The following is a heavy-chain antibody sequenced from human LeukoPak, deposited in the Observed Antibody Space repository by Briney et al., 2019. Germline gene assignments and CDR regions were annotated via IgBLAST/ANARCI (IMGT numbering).Heavy chain of an antibody. V-gene: IGHV3-23*01. CDR3: AKIPWGEAGIPYP. J-gene: IGHJ5*02. D-gene: IGHD3-16*01. CDR2: ISASGSTT. Sequence: GGSLRLSCAASGFTFSNYAMSWVRQAPGKGLAWVSTISASGSTTYYADSVKGRFTISRDNSKNTLYLQINSLRAEDTAVYYCAKIPWGEAGIPYPWGQGTLVTVSS. CDR1: GFTFSNYA.